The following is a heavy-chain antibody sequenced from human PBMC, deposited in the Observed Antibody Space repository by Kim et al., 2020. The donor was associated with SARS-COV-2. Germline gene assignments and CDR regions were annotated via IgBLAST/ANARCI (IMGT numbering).Heavy chain of an antibody. CDR3: AKGYYDSSGYYANYYYYGMDV. CDR2: IYSGGSST. V-gene: IGHV3-23*03. D-gene: IGHD3-22*01. Sequence: GGSLRLSCAASGFTFSSYAMSWVRQAPGKGLEWVSVIYSGGSSTYYADSVKGRFTISRDNSKNTLYLQMNSLRAEDTAVYYCAKGYYDSSGYYANYYYYGMDVWGQGTTVTVSS. J-gene: IGHJ6*02. CDR1: GFTFSSYA.